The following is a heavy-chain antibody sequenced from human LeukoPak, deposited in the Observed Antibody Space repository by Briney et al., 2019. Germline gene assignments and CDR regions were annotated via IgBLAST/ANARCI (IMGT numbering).Heavy chain of an antibody. J-gene: IGHJ3*02. CDR3: ARGPLGSPQDAFDI. Sequence: GGSLRLSCAASGFTFSSYAMHSVRQAPGKGLEWVAVISYDGSNKYYADSVKGRFTISRDNSKNTLYLQMNSLRAEDTAVYYCARGPLGSPQDAFDIWGQGTMVTVSS. CDR2: ISYDGSNK. CDR1: GFTFSSYA. D-gene: IGHD1-26*01. V-gene: IGHV3-30*04.